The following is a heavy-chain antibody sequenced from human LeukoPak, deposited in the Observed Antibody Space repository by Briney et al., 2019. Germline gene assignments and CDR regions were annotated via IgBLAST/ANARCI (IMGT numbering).Heavy chain of an antibody. CDR2: ISWDGGST. CDR3: ARRAGAYSHPYDY. V-gene: IGHV3-43D*03. J-gene: IGHJ4*02. CDR1: GFTFDDYA. D-gene: IGHD4/OR15-4a*01. Sequence: GGSLRLSCAVSGFTFDDYAMHWVRQAPGKGLEWVSLISWDGGSTYYADSVKGRFTISRDNSKNSLYLQMNSLRAEDTALYYCARRAGAYSHPYDYWGQGTLVTVSS.